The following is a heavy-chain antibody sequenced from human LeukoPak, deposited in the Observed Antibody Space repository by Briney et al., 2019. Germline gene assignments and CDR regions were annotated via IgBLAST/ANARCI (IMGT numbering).Heavy chain of an antibody. V-gene: IGHV4-4*07. Sequence: SETLSLTCTASGGSINRYYWSWIRQPAGKGLEWIGRIYSTGSTNYNPSLKSRVTMSVDTSKNHFSLKLNSVTDADTAVYYCARHLGAQSLIAFDIWGQGTMVTASS. CDR3: ARHLGAQSLIAFDI. D-gene: IGHD3-16*01. J-gene: IGHJ3*02. CDR1: GGSINRYY. CDR2: IYSTGST.